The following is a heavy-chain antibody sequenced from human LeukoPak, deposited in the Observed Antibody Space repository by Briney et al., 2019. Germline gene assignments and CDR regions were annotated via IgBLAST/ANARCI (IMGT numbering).Heavy chain of an antibody. J-gene: IGHJ4*02. D-gene: IGHD6-19*01. CDR3: GRGSSSGWYIDY. V-gene: IGHV3-11*01. CDR2: ISSSGSTI. Sequence: GGSLRHSCAASGFTFSDYYMSWIRQAPGKGLEWVSYISSSGSTIYYADSVKGRFTISRDNAKNSLYLQMNSLRAEDTAVYYCGRGSSSGWYIDYWGQGTLVTVSS. CDR1: GFTFSDYY.